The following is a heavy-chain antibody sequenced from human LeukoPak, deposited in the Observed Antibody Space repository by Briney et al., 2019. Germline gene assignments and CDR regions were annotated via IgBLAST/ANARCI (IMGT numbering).Heavy chain of an antibody. CDR3: ARALIHPLSSTSGFDY. V-gene: IGHV3-30*04. Sequence: GGSLRLSCAASGFTFSSYAMHWVRQAPGKGLEWVAVISYDGSNKYYADSVKGRFTISRDNSKNTLYLQMNSLRAEDTAVYYCARALIHPLSSTSGFDYWGQGTLVTVSS. CDR2: ISYDGSNK. CDR1: GFTFSSYA. D-gene: IGHD2-2*01. J-gene: IGHJ4*02.